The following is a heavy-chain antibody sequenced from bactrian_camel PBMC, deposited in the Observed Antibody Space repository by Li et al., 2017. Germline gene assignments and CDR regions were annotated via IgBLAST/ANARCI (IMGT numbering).Heavy chain of an antibody. CDR2: IDTDHGGGAT. CDR3: ANLWGGFLAN. Sequence: VQLVESGGGLVHPGGSLRLSCAASGFTDITFSWYAMSCVRQAPGKGLEWVSGIDTDHGGGATYYADSVKGRFTISRDNAKNTLYLQLTSLKTEDTAIYYCANLWGGFLANWGQGTQVTVS. D-gene: IGHD5*01. J-gene: IGHJ4*01. V-gene: IGHV3S40*01. CDR1: GFTDITFSWYA.